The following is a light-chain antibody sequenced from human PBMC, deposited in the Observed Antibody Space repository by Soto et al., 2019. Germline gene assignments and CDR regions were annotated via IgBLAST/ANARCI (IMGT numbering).Light chain of an antibody. CDR1: SSDVGGYNY. J-gene: IGLJ1*01. Sequence: QSVLTQPASVSGSPGQSVTISCTGTSSDVGGYNYVSWYQQHPGKAPKLMISDVSNRPSGVSNRFSGYKSGNTASLTISGLQAEDEDDYYCSSYTSSSTLGVFGTGTKVTVL. CDR2: DVS. V-gene: IGLV2-14*01. CDR3: SSYTSSSTLGV.